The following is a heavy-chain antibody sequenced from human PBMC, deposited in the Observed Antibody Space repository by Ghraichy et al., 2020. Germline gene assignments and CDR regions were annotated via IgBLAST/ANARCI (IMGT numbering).Heavy chain of an antibody. V-gene: IGHV4-39*02. CDR2: IYYSGST. CDR3: ARDCLSVIHISSYYGMGV. Sequence: SETLSLTCTVSGGSISSSSYYWGWIRQPPGKGLEWVGSIYYSGSTYYNPSLKSRVTISVDTSTNQFSLMLSSVTDADTAVYYCARDCLSVIHISSYYGMGVWGQGPTVSASS. CDR1: GGSISSSSYY. J-gene: IGHJ6*02. D-gene: IGHD5-18*01.